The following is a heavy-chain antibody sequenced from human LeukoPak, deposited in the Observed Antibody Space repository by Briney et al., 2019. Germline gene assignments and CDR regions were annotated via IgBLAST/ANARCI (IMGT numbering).Heavy chain of an antibody. CDR2: ISSSSSTI. Sequence: GGSLRLSCAVSGFTFSSCSMNWVRQAPGKGLEWVSYISSSSSTIYYADSVKGRFTISRDNAKNSLYLRMNSLRDEDSAVYYCARDPHIAAAGTIFDYWGQGTLVTVSS. CDR1: GFTFSSCS. CDR3: ARDPHIAAAGTIFDY. D-gene: IGHD6-13*01. J-gene: IGHJ4*02. V-gene: IGHV3-48*02.